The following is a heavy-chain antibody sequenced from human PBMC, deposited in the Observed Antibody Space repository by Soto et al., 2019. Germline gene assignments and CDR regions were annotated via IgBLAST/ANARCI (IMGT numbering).Heavy chain of an antibody. D-gene: IGHD2-2*01. CDR3: AKDVVPAAPSPSVWDY. J-gene: IGHJ4*02. CDR2: ISGSGGST. CDR1: GFTFSSYA. Sequence: GGSLRLSCAASGFTFSSYAMSWVRQAPGKGLEWVSAISGSGGSTYYADSVKGRFTISRDNSKNTLYLQMNSLRAEDTAVYYCAKDVVPAAPSPSVWDYWGQGTLVTVSS. V-gene: IGHV3-23*01.